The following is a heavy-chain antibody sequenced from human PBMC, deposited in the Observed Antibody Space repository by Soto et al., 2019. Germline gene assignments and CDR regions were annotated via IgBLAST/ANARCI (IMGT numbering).Heavy chain of an antibody. CDR2: INPSGGST. V-gene: IGHV1-46*01. CDR3: ARDRPFLYGSGSYPLYYFDY. D-gene: IGHD3-10*01. CDR1: GYTFTSYY. Sequence: GASVKVSCKASGYTFTSYYMHWVRQAPGQGLEWMGIINPSGGSTSYAQKLRGRVTMTRDTSTSTVYMELSSLRSEDTAVYYCARDRPFLYGSGSYPLYYFDYWGQGTLVTVSS. J-gene: IGHJ4*02.